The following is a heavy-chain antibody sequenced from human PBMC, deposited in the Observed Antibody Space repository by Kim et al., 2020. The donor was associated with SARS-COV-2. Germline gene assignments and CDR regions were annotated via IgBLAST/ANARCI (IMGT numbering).Heavy chain of an antibody. CDR1: AGSVTSGGHY. CDR2: ISNSGTN. D-gene: IGHD3-22*01. V-gene: IGHV4-31*03. J-gene: IGHJ4*02. Sequence: SETLSLTCTVSAGSVTSGGHYWSWIRQHPGKGLEWIGYISNSGTNYYNPSLKSRPTISLDTSKNQFSLKLTSVTAADTAVYYCARLFNDSRADTVDYWGQGILVTVSS. CDR3: ARLFNDSRADTVDY.